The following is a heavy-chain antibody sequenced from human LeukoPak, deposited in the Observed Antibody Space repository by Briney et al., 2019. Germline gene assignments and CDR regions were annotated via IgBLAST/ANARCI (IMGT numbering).Heavy chain of an antibody. V-gene: IGHV3-53*01. CDR1: GLSVSSNF. J-gene: IGHJ4*02. CDR2: IYGGGST. D-gene: IGHD1-26*01. Sequence: GGSLRLSCAATGLSVSSNFMSWVRQAPGKGLEWVSVIYGGGSTYYADSVKGRFTITRDTPKNTLYLQMNSLRVEDTAVYYCARQVIDPWVGAFDNWGQGTLVTVSS. CDR3: ARQVIDPWVGAFDN.